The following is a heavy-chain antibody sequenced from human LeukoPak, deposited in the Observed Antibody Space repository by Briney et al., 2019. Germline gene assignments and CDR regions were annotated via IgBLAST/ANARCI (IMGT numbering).Heavy chain of an antibody. J-gene: IGHJ4*02. D-gene: IGHD3-22*01. V-gene: IGHV1-69*13. CDR1: GGTFSSYA. Sequence: GASVKVSYKASGGTFSSYAISWVRQAPGQGLEWMGGIIPIFGTANYAQKFQGRVTITADESTSTAYMELSSLRSEDTAVYYCARGGYYYDSSGYYSLDYWGQGTLVTVSS. CDR2: IIPIFGTA. CDR3: ARGGYYYDSSGYYSLDY.